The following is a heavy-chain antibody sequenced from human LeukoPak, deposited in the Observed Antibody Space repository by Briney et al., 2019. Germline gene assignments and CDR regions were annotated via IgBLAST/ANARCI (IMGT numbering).Heavy chain of an antibody. J-gene: IGHJ3*02. Sequence: GASVKVSCKASGYTFTSYYMHWVRQAPGQGLEWMGIINPSGGSTSYAQKFQGRVTMTRDTSTSTVYMELSSLRSEDTAVYYCARDQNLYDSSGYDAFDIWGQGTMVTVSS. V-gene: IGHV1-46*01. D-gene: IGHD3-22*01. CDR1: GYTFTSYY. CDR3: ARDQNLYDSSGYDAFDI. CDR2: INPSGGST.